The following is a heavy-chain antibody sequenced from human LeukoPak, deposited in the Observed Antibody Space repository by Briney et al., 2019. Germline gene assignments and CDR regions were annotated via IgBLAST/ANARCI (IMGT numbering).Heavy chain of an antibody. V-gene: IGHV5-10-1*01. CDR3: ARHGELWLPKTYYFDY. D-gene: IGHD5-18*01. CDR1: GYSFTSYW. CDR2: IDPSDSYT. J-gene: IGHJ4*02. Sequence: GESLKISCKGSGYSFTSYWISWVRQMPGKGLEWMGRIDPSDSYTNYSPSFQGHVTISADKSISTAYLQWSGLKASDTAMYYCARHGELWLPKTYYFDYWGQGTLVTVSS.